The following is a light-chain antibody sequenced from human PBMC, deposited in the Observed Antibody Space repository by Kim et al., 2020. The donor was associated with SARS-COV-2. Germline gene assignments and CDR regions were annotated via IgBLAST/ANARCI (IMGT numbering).Light chain of an antibody. Sequence: VSPGEGVTLSGRASRRINNNLAWYHQKPGQAPRLVIYGASTRATGIPARFSGSGSGTEFTLTISSLQPEDSAVYYCQQYYLWPRTFGVGTKVDIK. J-gene: IGKJ4*02. CDR2: GAS. V-gene: IGKV3-15*01. CDR1: RRINNN. CDR3: QQYYLWPRT.